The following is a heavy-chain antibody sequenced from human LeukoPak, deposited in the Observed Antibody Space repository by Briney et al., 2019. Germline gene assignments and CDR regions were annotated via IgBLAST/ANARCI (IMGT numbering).Heavy chain of an antibody. CDR2: NYYSGST. CDR1: GGSPSSYY. V-gene: IGHV4-59*08. J-gene: IGHJ5*02. CDR3: ASEYYDILTGYWGHWFDP. D-gene: IGHD3-9*01. Sequence: SETLSLTCTVSGGSPSSYYWSWIRQPPGKGLEWIGYNYYSGSTNYNPSLKSRVTISVDTSKNQFSLKLSSVTAADTAVYYCASEYYDILTGYWGHWFDPWGQGTLVTVSS.